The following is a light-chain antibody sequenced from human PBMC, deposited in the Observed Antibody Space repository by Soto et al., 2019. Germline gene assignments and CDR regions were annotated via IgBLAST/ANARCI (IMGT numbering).Light chain of an antibody. Sequence: QSALTQPASVSGSPGQSLTISCTGTSNDVGKYNHVSWYQHHAGKAPKLILYDVSRWPSGASRRFSGSKSGNTASLTIYRLQPEDEADYYCSSYGGGTTFYVFGTGTKLTVL. CDR3: SSYGGGTTFYV. CDR1: SNDVGKYNH. J-gene: IGLJ1*01. CDR2: DVS. V-gene: IGLV2-23*02.